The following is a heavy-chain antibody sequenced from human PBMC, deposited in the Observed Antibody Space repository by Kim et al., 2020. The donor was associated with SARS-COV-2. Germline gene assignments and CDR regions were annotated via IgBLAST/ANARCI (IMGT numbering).Heavy chain of an antibody. D-gene: IGHD3-10*01. V-gene: IGHV3-30*04. J-gene: IGHJ3*02. Sequence: GGSLRLSCAASGFTFSSYAMHWVRQAPGKGLEWVAVISYDGSNKYYADSVKGRFTISRDNSKNTLYLQMNSLRAEDTAVYYCARVRDYGSGSYPFDAFDIWGQGTMVTVSS. CDR1: GFTFSSYA. CDR2: ISYDGSNK. CDR3: ARVRDYGSGSYPFDAFDI.